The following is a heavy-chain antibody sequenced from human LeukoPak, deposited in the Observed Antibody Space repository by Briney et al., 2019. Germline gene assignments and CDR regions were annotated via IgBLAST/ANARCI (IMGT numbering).Heavy chain of an antibody. CDR3: ARGYYDILTGSYFDY. D-gene: IGHD3-9*01. J-gene: IGHJ4*02. V-gene: IGHV4-59*01. CDR2: IYYRGST. Sequence: SETLSLTCTVSGGSISSFYWSWIRQPPGEALEWIGYIYYRGSTNYNPSLKRRVTISVYTSKNQFSLKLSSVTAADTAVYYCARGYYDILTGSYFDYWGQGTLVTVSS. CDR1: GGSISSFY.